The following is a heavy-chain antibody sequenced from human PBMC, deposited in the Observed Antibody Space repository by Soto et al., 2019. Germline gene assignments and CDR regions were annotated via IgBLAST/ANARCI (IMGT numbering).Heavy chain of an antibody. CDR1: GGTFSSYA. D-gene: IGHD1-1*01. CDR2: IISMFGAA. V-gene: IGHV1-69*01. Sequence: QVQLVQSGAEVKKPGSSVKVSCRASGGTFSSYAISWVRQAPGQGLEWMGEIISMFGAAMYAQKFQGRVTITADESASTAYMELSSLRSEYSAVSYCSRGGKERFRGSGMDAWGQGTMVTVS. J-gene: IGHJ6*02. CDR3: SRGGKERFRGSGMDA.